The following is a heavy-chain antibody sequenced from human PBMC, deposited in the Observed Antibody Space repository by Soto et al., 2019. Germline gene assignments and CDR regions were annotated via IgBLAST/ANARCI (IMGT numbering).Heavy chain of an antibody. V-gene: IGHV2-5*02. CDR1: GFSLSTSGVG. CDR3: AHKGGRGAAMDV. Sequence: QITLKESGPTLVKPTQTLTLTCTFSGFSLSTSGVGVSWIRQPPGKALEWLALIYWDEDKRYSPFLKSRLTITKDTSTNEVVLTTTNMDPVDTGTYYCAHKGGRGAAMDVWGQGTTVTVSS. CDR2: IYWDEDK. J-gene: IGHJ6*02. D-gene: IGHD2-15*01.